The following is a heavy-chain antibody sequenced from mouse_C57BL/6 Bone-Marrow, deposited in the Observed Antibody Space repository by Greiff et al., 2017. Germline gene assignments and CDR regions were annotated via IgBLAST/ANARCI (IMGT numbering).Heavy chain of an antibody. V-gene: IGHV14-2*01. J-gene: IGHJ1*03. Sequence: DVHLVESGAELVKPGASVKLSCTASGFNITDYYMHWVKQRTEQGLEWIGRIDPEDGETKYAPKFQGKATITADTSSNTAYLQLSCLTSVNTAVYDGASPYYYGSIPAQYFDDWGTGTTVTVSS. CDR3: ASPYYYGSIPAQYFDD. CDR1: GFNITDYY. D-gene: IGHD1-1*01. CDR2: IDPEDGET.